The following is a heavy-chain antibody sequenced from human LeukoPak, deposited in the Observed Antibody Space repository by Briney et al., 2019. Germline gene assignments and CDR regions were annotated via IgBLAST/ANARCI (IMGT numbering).Heavy chain of an antibody. V-gene: IGHV1-3*01. CDR2: INAGNGNT. Sequence: ASVKVSCKASGYTFTSYAMHWVRQAPGQRLEWMGWINAGNGNTKYSQKFQGRVTITRDTSASTAYMELSSPRSEDTAVYYCARVLGSGWYMDYFDYWGQGTLVTVSS. CDR3: ARVLGSGWYMDYFDY. CDR1: GYTFTSYA. J-gene: IGHJ4*02. D-gene: IGHD6-19*01.